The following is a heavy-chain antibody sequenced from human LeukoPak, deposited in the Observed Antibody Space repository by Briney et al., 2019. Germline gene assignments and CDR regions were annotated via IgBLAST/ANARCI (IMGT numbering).Heavy chain of an antibody. D-gene: IGHD3-16*01. CDR2: IYYTGIT. Sequence: SETLSLTCTVSGGSISSGTHYYNWIRQHPGKGLEWIGYIYYTGITSYNPSLKSRVTMSVDMSMNQVSLRVTSLTAADTAVYYCAASSGVTLGRFWGQGALVTVSS. V-gene: IGHV4-31*03. CDR3: AASSGVTLGRF. CDR1: GGSISSGTHY. J-gene: IGHJ4*02.